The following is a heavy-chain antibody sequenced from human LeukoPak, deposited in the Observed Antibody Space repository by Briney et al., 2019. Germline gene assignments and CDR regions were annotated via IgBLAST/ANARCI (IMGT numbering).Heavy chain of an antibody. Sequence: VKVSCKVSGYTFTDYYMYWVQQAPGKGLEWIGLVDPEDGETIYAEKFQGRVTITADTSTDTAYMELSSLRSEDTAVYYCATQPGGGVAAAVHDGYWGQGTLVTVSS. CDR2: VDPEDGET. V-gene: IGHV1-69-2*01. CDR3: ATQPGGGVAAAVHDGY. D-gene: IGHD6-13*01. J-gene: IGHJ4*02. CDR1: GYTFTDYY.